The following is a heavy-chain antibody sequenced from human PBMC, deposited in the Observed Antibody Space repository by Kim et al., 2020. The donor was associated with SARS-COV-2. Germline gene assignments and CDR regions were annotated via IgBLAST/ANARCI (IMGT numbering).Heavy chain of an antibody. V-gene: IGHV4-31*03. CDR1: GGSISSGGYY. D-gene: IGHD3-3*01. CDR3: ARVAIYAFDI. Sequence: SETLSLTCTVSGGSISSGGYYWSWIRQHPGKGLEWIGYIYYSGSTYYNPSLKSRVTILVDTSKNQFSLKLISVTAADTAVYYCARVAIYAFDIWGQGTMVTVSS. J-gene: IGHJ3*02. CDR2: IYYSGST.